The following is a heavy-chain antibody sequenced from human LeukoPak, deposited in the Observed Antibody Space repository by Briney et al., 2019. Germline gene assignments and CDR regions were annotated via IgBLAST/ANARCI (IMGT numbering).Heavy chain of an antibody. V-gene: IGHV4-39*01. CDR2: IFYSGNT. Sequence: SETLSLTCSVSGDSISTSSYYWGWIRQPPGKGLEWIGSIFYSGNTYDNPSLKSRVTISVDTPKNQFSLKLNSVTAADTAVYYCARHRSKWLQSSFDYWGQGTLVTVSS. J-gene: IGHJ4*02. CDR1: GDSISTSSYY. CDR3: ARHRSKWLQSSFDY. D-gene: IGHD5-24*01.